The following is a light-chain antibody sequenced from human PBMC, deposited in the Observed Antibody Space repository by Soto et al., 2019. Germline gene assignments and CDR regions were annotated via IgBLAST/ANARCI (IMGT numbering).Light chain of an antibody. CDR3: SSYTSSAPFYV. CDR2: DVN. J-gene: IGLJ1*01. Sequence: QSALTQPASVSGSPGQSITISCTGDSTDVDGYDYVSWYQQHPGQAPKLMIYDVNNRPSGVSYRFSGSKSGDTASLTISGLQAEDVADYYCSSYTSSAPFYVFGTGTKVTVL. CDR1: STDVDGYDY. V-gene: IGLV2-14*03.